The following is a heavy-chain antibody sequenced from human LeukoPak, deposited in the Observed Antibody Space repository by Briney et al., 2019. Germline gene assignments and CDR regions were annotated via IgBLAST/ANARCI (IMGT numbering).Heavy chain of an antibody. CDR1: GYTFTSYG. V-gene: IGHV5-51*01. CDR2: IYLGDSDT. D-gene: IGHD7-27*01. Sequence: KVSCKASGYTFTSYGISWVRQMPGKGLEWMGIIYLGDSDTRYSPSFQGQVTISADKSISTAYLQWSSLKASDTAMYYCARPRSNWGAFDAFDIWGQGTMVTVSS. J-gene: IGHJ3*02. CDR3: ARPRSNWGAFDAFDI.